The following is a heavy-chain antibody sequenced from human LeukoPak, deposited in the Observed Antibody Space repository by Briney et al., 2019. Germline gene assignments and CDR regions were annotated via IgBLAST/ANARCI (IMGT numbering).Heavy chain of an antibody. Sequence: GGSLRLSCAATGFTFSSYAMSWVRQAPGKGLEWVSAISGSGGSTYYADSVKGRFTISRDNSKNTLYLQINSLRAEDTAVYYCAKDSGGYCSSTSCPLGAFDIWGQGTMVTVSS. CDR3: AKDSGGYCSSTSCPLGAFDI. V-gene: IGHV3-23*01. D-gene: IGHD2-2*01. CDR1: GFTFSSYA. J-gene: IGHJ3*02. CDR2: ISGSGGST.